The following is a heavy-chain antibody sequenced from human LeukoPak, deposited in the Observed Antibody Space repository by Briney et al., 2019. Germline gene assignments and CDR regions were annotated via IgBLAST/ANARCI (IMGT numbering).Heavy chain of an antibody. V-gene: IGHV3-23*01. CDR1: GFIFSSYA. CDR3: AKDTTAWWYHRAYMDV. CDR2: ISGSGGST. J-gene: IGHJ6*03. D-gene: IGHD2-15*01. Sequence: PGGSLRLSCAASGFIFSSYAMSWVRQAPGKGLEWVSTISGSGGSTYYADSVKGRFTISRDNSKNTVYLQMNSLRAEDTAVYYCAKDTTAWWYHRAYMDVWGKGTTVTVSS.